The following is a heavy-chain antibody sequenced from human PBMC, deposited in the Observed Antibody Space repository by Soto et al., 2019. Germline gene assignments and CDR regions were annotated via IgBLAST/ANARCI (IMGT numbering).Heavy chain of an antibody. CDR2: INPNSGGT. Sequence: ASVKVSCKGSGYTFTSYYMHWVRQAPGQGLEWMGWINPNSGGTNYAQKFQGWVTMTRDTSISTAYMELSRLRSDDTAVYYCARESYCSGGSCYLEPAFDIWGQGTMVTVSS. V-gene: IGHV1-2*04. D-gene: IGHD2-15*01. J-gene: IGHJ3*02. CDR3: ARESYCSGGSCYLEPAFDI. CDR1: GYTFTSYY.